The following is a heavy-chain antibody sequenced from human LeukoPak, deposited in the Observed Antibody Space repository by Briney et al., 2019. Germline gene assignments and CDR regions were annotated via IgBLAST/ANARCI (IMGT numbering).Heavy chain of an antibody. CDR1: GFTFSSYS. Sequence: GGSLRLSCAASGFTFSSYSMNWVRQAPGKGLEWVSSISSSSSYIYYADSVKGRFTTSRDNAKNSLYLQMNSLRAEDTAVYYYARVGPTTGDYWGQGTLVTVSS. CDR3: ARVGPTTGDY. CDR2: ISSSSSYI. V-gene: IGHV3-21*01. D-gene: IGHD4-17*01. J-gene: IGHJ4*02.